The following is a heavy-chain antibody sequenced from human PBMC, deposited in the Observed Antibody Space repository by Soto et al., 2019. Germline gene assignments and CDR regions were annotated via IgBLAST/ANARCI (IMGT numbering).Heavy chain of an antibody. D-gene: IGHD5-12*01. V-gene: IGHV3-21*01. CDR3: ARATRGGYKEGFDY. CDR2: ISTNSDYI. Sequence: EVQLVESGGGLVKPGESLRLSCAESGFTFSGYSMNWVRQAPGKGLEWVSSISTNSDYIYYADSVKGRFTISRDNAKNSLFLKMTGLRVEDAAGYYCARATRGGYKEGFDYWGQGCLVTVSS. CDR1: GFTFSGYS. J-gene: IGHJ4*02.